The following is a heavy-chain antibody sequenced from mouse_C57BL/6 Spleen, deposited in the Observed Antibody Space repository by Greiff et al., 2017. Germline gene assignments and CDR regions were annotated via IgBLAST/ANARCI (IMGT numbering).Heavy chain of an antibody. CDR1: GFSFNTYA. V-gene: IGHV10-1*01. D-gene: IGHD2-4*01. Sequence: EVQRVESGGGLVQPKGSLKLSCAASGFSFNTYAMNWVRQAPGKGLEWVARISSKSNNYATSYAVSVKVRFTISRDDSESILNLQRNNVKTEDTAMYYCERHRGYDYDDYFDYWGQGTTLTVSS. CDR3: ERHRGYDYDDYFDY. CDR2: ISSKSNNYAT. J-gene: IGHJ2*01.